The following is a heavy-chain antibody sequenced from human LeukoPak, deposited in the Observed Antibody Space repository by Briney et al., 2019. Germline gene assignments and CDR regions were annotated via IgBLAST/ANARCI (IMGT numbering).Heavy chain of an antibody. Sequence: GGSLRLSCAASGVTFSTFEIHWVRQAPEKGLEWISYISGSGTTICYADSVKGRFTVSRDNAKNSLYLQMNSLRAEDTAVYFCASAPYYYYMGVWGKGTTVTVSS. V-gene: IGHV3-48*03. CDR1: GVTFSTFE. CDR3: ASAPYYYYMGV. J-gene: IGHJ6*03. CDR2: ISGSGTTI.